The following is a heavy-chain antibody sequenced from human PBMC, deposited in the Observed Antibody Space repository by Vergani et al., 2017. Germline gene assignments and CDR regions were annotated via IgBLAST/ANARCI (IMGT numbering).Heavy chain of an antibody. CDR2: INHSGST. J-gene: IGHJ2*01. CDR3: ARGRGSSLGYFDL. D-gene: IGHD6-13*01. CDR1: GGSFSGYY. V-gene: IGHV4-34*01. Sequence: QVQLQQWGAGLLKPSETLSLTCAVYGGSFSGYYWSWIRQPPGKGLEWIGEINHSGSTNYNPSLKSRVTISVDTSKNQFSLKLSSVTAADTAVYYCARGRGSSLGYFDLWGRGTLVTVSS.